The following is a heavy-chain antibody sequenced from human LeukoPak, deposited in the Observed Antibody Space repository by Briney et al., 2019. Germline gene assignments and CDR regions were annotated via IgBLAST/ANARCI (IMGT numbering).Heavy chain of an antibody. V-gene: IGHV3-74*03. J-gene: IGHJ3*02. CDR1: GFTFNRFW. CDR2: INSDGSNT. D-gene: IGHD2-21*01. CDR3: TRDYGIAVSTNAFDI. Sequence: PGGSLRLSCAASGFTFNRFWMHWVRQVPGKGLEWVSRINSDGSNTTYADSVRGRLTTSRDNAKDTVYLQMNSLRPDDTAVYYCTRDYGIAVSTNAFDIWGQGTMVTVSS.